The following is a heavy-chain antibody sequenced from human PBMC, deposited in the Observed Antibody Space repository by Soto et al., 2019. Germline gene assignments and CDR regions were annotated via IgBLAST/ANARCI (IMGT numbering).Heavy chain of an antibody. Sequence: PGGSLRLSCAASGFTFRNYGMNWVRQAPGKGLEWVSYIGLGSSTKYYADSVEGRFTISRDNAKNSLYLQMNSLRAEDTAVYYCARDTRAYGMDVWGQGTTVTVSS. CDR1: GFTFRNYG. CDR2: IGLGSSTK. J-gene: IGHJ6*02. CDR3: ARDTRAYGMDV. V-gene: IGHV3-48*01.